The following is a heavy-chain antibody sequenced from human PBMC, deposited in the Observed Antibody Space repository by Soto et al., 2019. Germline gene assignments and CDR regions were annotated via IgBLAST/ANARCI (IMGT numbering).Heavy chain of an antibody. CDR3: ARGGLRAYWIYP. CDR1: GFTFSNYW. CDR2: INGDGSGT. Sequence: EVQLVESGGGLIQPGGSLRLSCAASGFTFSNYWIHWVRQAPGEGLVWLSRINGDGSGTNYADSVKGRFTISRDNAKNTVYVQMNSLRAEDTAVYYCARGGLRAYWIYPWGQGTLVTVSS. V-gene: IGHV3-74*01. D-gene: IGHD4-17*01. J-gene: IGHJ5*02.